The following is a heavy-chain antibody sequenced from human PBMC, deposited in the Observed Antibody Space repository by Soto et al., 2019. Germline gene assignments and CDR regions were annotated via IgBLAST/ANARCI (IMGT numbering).Heavy chain of an antibody. J-gene: IGHJ4*02. CDR1: GYTFTSYG. D-gene: IGHD3-22*01. V-gene: IGHV1-18*01. Sequence: ASVKVSCKASGYTFTSYGISWVRQAPGQGLEWMGWISAYNGNTNYAQKLQGRVTMTTDTSTSTAYMELRSLRSDDTAVYYCARDHPTYYYDSSGYYGFDYWGQGTLVTSPQ. CDR3: ARDHPTYYYDSSGYYGFDY. CDR2: ISAYNGNT.